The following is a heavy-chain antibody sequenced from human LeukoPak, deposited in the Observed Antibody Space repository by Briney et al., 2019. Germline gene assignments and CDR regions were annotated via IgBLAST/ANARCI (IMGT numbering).Heavy chain of an antibody. Sequence: SETLSLTCTVSGDSINPYYWSWIRQPPGEGLEWIGYLFYRGSTNYNAALKSRVAISLDTSKNQFSLKLNSVSAADTAVYYCAGTTGRYFEYWGQGILVTVSS. CDR1: GDSINPYY. J-gene: IGHJ4*02. D-gene: IGHD1-26*01. V-gene: IGHV4-59*01. CDR3: AGTTGRYFEY. CDR2: LFYRGST.